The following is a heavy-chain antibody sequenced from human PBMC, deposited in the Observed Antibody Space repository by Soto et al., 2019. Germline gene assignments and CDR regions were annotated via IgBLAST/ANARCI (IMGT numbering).Heavy chain of an antibody. V-gene: IGHV3-23*01. J-gene: IGHJ4*02. CDR3: ARDRDEQLAWELAQVFDY. Sequence: GGSLRLSCAASGFTFSSYAMSWVRQAPGKGLEWVSAISGSGGSTYYADSVKGRFTISRDNSKNTLYLQMNSLRSDDTAVYYCARDRDEQLAWELAQVFDYWGQGTLVTVSS. D-gene: IGHD1-26*01. CDR1: GFTFSSYA. CDR2: ISGSGGST.